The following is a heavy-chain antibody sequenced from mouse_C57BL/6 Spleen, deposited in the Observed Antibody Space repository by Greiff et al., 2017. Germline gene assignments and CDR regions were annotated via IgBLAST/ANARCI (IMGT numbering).Heavy chain of an antibody. V-gene: IGHV1-11*01. CDR2: IYPVSGDT. J-gene: IGHJ4*01. D-gene: IGHD4-1*01. CDR1: GYTFTDHI. Sequence: QVQLQQSGAELASPGASVTLSCKASGYTFTDHIMNWVKKRPGQGLEWIGRIYPVSGDTNYNQQFIGKALFSVDRSSSTVYMVLNSLTSEDPAVYYCGRTGAEGYAMDYWGQGTSVTVSS. CDR3: GRTGAEGYAMDY.